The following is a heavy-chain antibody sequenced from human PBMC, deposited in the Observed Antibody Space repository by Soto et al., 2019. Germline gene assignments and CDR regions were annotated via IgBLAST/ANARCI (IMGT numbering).Heavy chain of an antibody. D-gene: IGHD3-10*01. Sequence: SETLSLTCTVSGGSVIRGDYFWIWLRQSPGKRLEWIAYIYYSGSTNYNPSLKSRATISVDTSKSQVSLTLTSMTAADAALYYCARSPNYYYYGFDVWGQGTAVTVSS. CDR3: ARSPNYYYYGFDV. V-gene: IGHV4-61*08. J-gene: IGHJ6*02. CDR1: GGSVIRGDYF. CDR2: IYYSGST.